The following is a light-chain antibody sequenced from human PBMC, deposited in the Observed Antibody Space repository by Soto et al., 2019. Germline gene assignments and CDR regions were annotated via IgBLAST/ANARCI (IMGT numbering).Light chain of an antibody. CDR2: GNR. J-gene: IGLJ3*02. V-gene: IGLV1-40*01. CDR3: QAYDYSLTAFV. Sequence: QPVLTQPPSVSGAPGQRVTISCTGNNSNLGAGYDVHWYQQLPGAAPKLVIFGNRNRPSGVPERFSGSKSGTSASLAITGLQAEDEAVYYCQAYDYSLTAFVFGGGTKLTVL. CDR1: NSNLGAGYD.